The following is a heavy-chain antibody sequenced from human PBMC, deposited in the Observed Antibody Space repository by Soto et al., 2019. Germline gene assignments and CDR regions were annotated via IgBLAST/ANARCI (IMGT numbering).Heavy chain of an antibody. CDR3: AKETRIFMFGVPTPQDENHYGMDV. CDR1: GFAFDNDV. V-gene: IGHV3-23*01. Sequence: HPXGSLRLSCVASGFAFDNDVMSWVRQAPGKGLDWVAAINTRGDKAYYADSVEGRFSVSRDRSKNTLYLEMNSLRGEDTAIYYCAKETRIFMFGVPTPQDENHYGMDVWGQGTTVTVSS. D-gene: IGHD3-3*02. J-gene: IGHJ6*02. CDR2: INTRGDKA.